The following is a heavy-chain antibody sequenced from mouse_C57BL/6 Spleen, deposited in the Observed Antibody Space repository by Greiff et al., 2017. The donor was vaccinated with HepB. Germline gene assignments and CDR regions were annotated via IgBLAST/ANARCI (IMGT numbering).Heavy chain of an antibody. CDR3: ARSYYYGSSGGYYFDY. D-gene: IGHD1-1*01. V-gene: IGHV1-50*01. Sequence: VKLQQPGAELVKPGASVKLSCKASGYTFTSYWMQWVKQRPGQGLEWIGEIDPSDSYTNYNQKFKGKATLTVDTSSSTAYMQLSSLTSEDSAVYYCARSYYYGSSGGYYFDYWGQGTTLTVSS. J-gene: IGHJ2*01. CDR2: IDPSDSYT. CDR1: GYTFTSYW.